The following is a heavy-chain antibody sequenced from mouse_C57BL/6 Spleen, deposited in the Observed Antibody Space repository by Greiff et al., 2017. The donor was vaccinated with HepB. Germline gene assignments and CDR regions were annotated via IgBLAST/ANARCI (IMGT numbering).Heavy chain of an antibody. CDR1: GYSFTDYN. CDR3: ARGGAYDYDGAWFAY. V-gene: IGHV1-39*01. Sequence: EVQLVESGPELVKPGASVKISCKASGYSFTDYNMNWVKQSNGKSLEWIGVINPNYGTTSYNQKFKGKATLTVDQSSSTAYMQLNSLTSEDSAVYYCARGGAYDYDGAWFAYWGQGTLVTVSA. J-gene: IGHJ3*01. D-gene: IGHD2-4*01. CDR2: INPNYGTT.